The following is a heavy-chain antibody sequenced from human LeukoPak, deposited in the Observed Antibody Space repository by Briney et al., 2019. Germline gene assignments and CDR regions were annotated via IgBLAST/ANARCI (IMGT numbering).Heavy chain of an antibody. D-gene: IGHD4-17*01. J-gene: IGHJ4*02. Sequence: GGSLRLSCAASGFTFDDYAMHWVRQAPGKGLQWISSINWVGDTSSYADSVKGRFTVSRDNTEGSLYLQMDSLRSEDTALYYCAKDRQYGDYGGGDFFDSWGQGTLVTVSS. V-gene: IGHV3-43D*03. CDR2: INWVGDTS. CDR3: AKDRQYGDYGGGDFFDS. CDR1: GFTFDDYA.